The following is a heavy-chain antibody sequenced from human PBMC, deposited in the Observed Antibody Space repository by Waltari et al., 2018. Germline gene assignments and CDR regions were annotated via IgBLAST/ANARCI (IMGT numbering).Heavy chain of an antibody. CDR2: IYYRGST. V-gene: IGHV4-39*01. J-gene: IGHJ5*02. CDR1: GGSISSSSYY. D-gene: IGHD4-4*01. CDR3: ATPLVDGYSNWFDP. Sequence: QLQLQESGPGLVKPSETLSLTCTVSGGSISSSSYYWGWIRQPPGKGLEWIGSIYYRGSTYYNPSLKSRVTISVDTSKNQFSLKLSSVTAADTAVYYCATPLVDGYSNWFDPWGQGTLVTVSS.